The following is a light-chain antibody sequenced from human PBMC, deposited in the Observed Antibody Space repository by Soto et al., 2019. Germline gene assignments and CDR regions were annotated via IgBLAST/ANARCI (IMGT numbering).Light chain of an antibody. CDR3: QQYNNWPRT. J-gene: IGKJ1*01. Sequence: EIVMRQSPATLSMSPGERATLSCRASQSVSSNLAWYQQKPGQAPRLLIYGASTRATGIPARFSGSGSGTEVTLTISSLQSEDFAVYYCQQYNNWPRTFGQGTKVEIK. CDR1: QSVSSN. CDR2: GAS. V-gene: IGKV3-15*01.